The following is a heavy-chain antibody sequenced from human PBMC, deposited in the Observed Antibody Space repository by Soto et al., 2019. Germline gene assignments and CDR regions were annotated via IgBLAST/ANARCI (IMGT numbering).Heavy chain of an antibody. J-gene: IGHJ4*02. D-gene: IGHD4-17*01. CDR2: IYYSGST. CDR3: ARVFRRDYGDYPPLDPYFDY. CDR1: GGSISSGGYY. Sequence: QVQLQESGPGLVKPSQTLSLTCTVSGGSISSGGYYWSCIRQHPGKGLEWIGYIYYSGSTYYNPSLKSRVTISVDTSKNQFSLKLSSVTAADTAVYYCARVFRRDYGDYPPLDPYFDYWGQGTLVTVSS. V-gene: IGHV4-31*03.